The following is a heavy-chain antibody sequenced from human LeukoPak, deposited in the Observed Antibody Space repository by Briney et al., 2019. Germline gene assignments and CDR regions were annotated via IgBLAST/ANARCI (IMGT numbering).Heavy chain of an antibody. CDR3: ARQSIGWYFLDY. J-gene: IGHJ4*02. D-gene: IGHD6-19*01. Sequence: ASVKVSCKASGYTFTGYYMHCVRQAPGQGLVWMGWLNPNSGGTNYAQKFQGRVTMTRDTSISAAYMELSRLRSDDTAVYYCARQSIGWYFLDYRGQGALVTVSS. CDR2: LNPNSGGT. CDR1: GYTFTGYY. V-gene: IGHV1-2*02.